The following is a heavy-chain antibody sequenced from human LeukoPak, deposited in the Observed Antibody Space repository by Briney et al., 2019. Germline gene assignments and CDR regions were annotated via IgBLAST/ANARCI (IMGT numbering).Heavy chain of an antibody. CDR1: GFTFEDYG. V-gene: IGHV3-11*03. D-gene: IGHD1-26*01. Sequence: GGSLRLSCAASGFTFEDYGMTWVRQAPEKGLEWVSYISSSSSYTNYADSVKGRFTISRDNAKNSLYLQMNSLRAEDTAVYYCAKMSGSAIFDYWGQGTLVTVSS. CDR3: AKMSGSAIFDY. CDR2: ISSSSSYT. J-gene: IGHJ4*02.